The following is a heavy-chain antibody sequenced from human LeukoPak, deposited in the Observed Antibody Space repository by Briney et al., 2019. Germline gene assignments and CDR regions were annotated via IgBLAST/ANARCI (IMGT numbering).Heavy chain of an antibody. CDR1: GGSFSGYY. CDR3: ARQGRYYYGSGSYRSWGPLDY. V-gene: IGHV4-34*01. J-gene: IGHJ4*02. Sequence: SETLSLTCAVYGGSFSGYYWSWIRQPPGKGLEWIGEINHSGSTNYNPSLKSRVTISVDTSKNQFSLKLSSVTAADTAVYYCARQGRYYYGSGSYRSWGPLDYWGQGALVTVSS. CDR2: INHSGST. D-gene: IGHD3-10*01.